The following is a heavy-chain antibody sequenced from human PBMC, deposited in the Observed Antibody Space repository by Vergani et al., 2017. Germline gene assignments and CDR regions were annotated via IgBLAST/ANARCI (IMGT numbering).Heavy chain of an antibody. CDR3: AATFLVGASDY. J-gene: IGHJ4*02. CDR2: ISYDGSNK. D-gene: IGHD1-26*01. V-gene: IGHV3-30*04. Sequence: QVQLVESGGGVVQPGRSLRLSCAASGFTFSSYAMHWVRQAPGKWLEWVAVISYDGSNKYYADSVKGRFTISRDNSKNTLYLQMNSLRAEDTAVYYCAATFLVGASDYWGQGTLVTVSS. CDR1: GFTFSSYA.